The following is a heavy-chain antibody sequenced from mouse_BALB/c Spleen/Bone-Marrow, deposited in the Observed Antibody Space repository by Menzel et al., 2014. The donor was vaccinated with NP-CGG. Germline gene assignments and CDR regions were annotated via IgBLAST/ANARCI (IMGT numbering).Heavy chain of an antibody. D-gene: IGHD2-2*01. CDR2: IYPGSGGT. V-gene: IGHV1-76*01. Sequence: VQLQQSGAELVRPGASVKLSCKTSGYIFTSYWIHWVKRRSGQGLEWIARIYPGSGGTYYNEKFEGKATLTADKSSSTAYMQLSSLKSEDSAVYFCASGVTTGWFVYWSQGTLVTVSA. J-gene: IGHJ3*01. CDR3: ASGVTTGWFVY. CDR1: GYIFTSYW.